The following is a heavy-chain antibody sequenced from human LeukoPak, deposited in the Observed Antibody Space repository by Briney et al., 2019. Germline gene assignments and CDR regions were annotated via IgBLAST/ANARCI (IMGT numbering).Heavy chain of an antibody. CDR3: ARDSHVDTAMDDAFDI. D-gene: IGHD5-18*01. CDR1: GFTFSSYW. V-gene: IGHV3-7*01. CDR2: IKQDGSEK. Sequence: TGGSLRLSCAASGFTFSSYWMSWVRQAPGKGLEWVANIKQDGSEKYYVDPVKGRFTISRDNAKNSLYLQMNSLRAEDTAVYYCARDSHVDTAMDDAFDIWGQGTMVTVSS. J-gene: IGHJ3*02.